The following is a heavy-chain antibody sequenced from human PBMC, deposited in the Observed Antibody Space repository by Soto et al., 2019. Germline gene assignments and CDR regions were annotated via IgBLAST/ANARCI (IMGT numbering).Heavy chain of an antibody. CDR3: ARAGRAVDFDY. J-gene: IGHJ4*02. CDR2: IHHSGST. Sequence: QVQLQESGPGLVKPSGTLSLTCVVSGDSISNNNWWSWVRQPPGKGLEWIGEIHHSGSTNYNPSRKSRVTKSLDKSKNEFSLKMSSVTAADTAVYYCARAGRAVDFDYWGQGALVTVSS. V-gene: IGHV4-4*02. D-gene: IGHD6-19*01. CDR1: GDSISNNNW.